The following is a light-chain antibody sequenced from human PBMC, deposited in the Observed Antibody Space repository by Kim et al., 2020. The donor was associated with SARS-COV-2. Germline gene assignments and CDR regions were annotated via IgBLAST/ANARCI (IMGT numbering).Light chain of an antibody. CDR3: QQRNSWPPAVT. CDR1: QNIDTY. CDR2: DAS. J-gene: IGKJ4*01. Sequence: SPGERATLSCRASQNIDTYLAWYQQRPGQAPRLLVYDASNRATGVPDRFSGSGSGTDFTLTISSLEPEDFSSYYCQQRNSWPPAVTFGGGTKLEI. V-gene: IGKV3-11*01.